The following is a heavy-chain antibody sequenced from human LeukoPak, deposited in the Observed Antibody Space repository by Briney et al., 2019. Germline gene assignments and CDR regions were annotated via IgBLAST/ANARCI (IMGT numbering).Heavy chain of an antibody. Sequence: ASVKVSCKASGYTFTSYYMHWVRQAPGQGLEWMGIINPSGGSTSYAQKFQGRVTMTRDTSTSTVYMELSSLRSEDTAVYYCARDGIAVAGTVYYCGMDVWGQGTTVTVSS. J-gene: IGHJ6*02. V-gene: IGHV1-46*01. CDR2: INPSGGST. CDR1: GYTFTSYY. D-gene: IGHD6-19*01. CDR3: ARDGIAVAGTVYYCGMDV.